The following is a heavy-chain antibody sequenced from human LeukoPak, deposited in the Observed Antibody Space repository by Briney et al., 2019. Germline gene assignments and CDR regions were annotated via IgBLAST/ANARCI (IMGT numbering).Heavy chain of an antibody. J-gene: IGHJ3*02. Sequence: GGTLRLSCAASGFTFSSFGMHWIRQAPGKGLEWVAFIRCDGSNKYYADSVKVRFTISRDNSKNTLYLQMNSLRSEGTAVYYYAKPTVIVSRLGAFDIWGQGTMVTVSS. D-gene: IGHD3-16*02. CDR3: AKPTVIVSRLGAFDI. CDR2: IRCDGSNK. V-gene: IGHV3-30*02. CDR1: GFTFSSFG.